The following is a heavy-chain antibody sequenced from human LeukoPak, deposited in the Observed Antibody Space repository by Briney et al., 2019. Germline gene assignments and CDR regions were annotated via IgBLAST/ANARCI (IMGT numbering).Heavy chain of an antibody. CDR1: GYTFTNYD. CDR3: ARDNWGRTDY. V-gene: IGHV7-4-1*02. CDR2: INTNTGNP. J-gene: IGHJ4*02. Sequence: GASVKVSCRASGYTFTNYDINWVRQAPGRGLEWMGWINTNTGNPTYAQGFTGRFVFSLDTSVSTAYLQISSLKAEDTAVYYCARDNWGRTDYWGQGTLVTVSS. D-gene: IGHD7-27*01.